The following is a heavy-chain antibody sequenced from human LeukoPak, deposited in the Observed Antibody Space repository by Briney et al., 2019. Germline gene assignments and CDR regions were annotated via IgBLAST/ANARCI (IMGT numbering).Heavy chain of an antibody. V-gene: IGHV1-18*01. CDR2: ISAYNGNT. CDR3: ARVYGSGSVPYYFDY. Sequence: ASXXVSCTASGYTFTRYGISWVRQASGQGVEWMGWISAYNGNTNYAQKLQGRVTMNTDTYTSTAYMEERSLRSDDTAVYYCARVYGSGSVPYYFDYWGQGTLVTVSS. J-gene: IGHJ4*02. D-gene: IGHD3-10*01. CDR1: GYTFTRYG.